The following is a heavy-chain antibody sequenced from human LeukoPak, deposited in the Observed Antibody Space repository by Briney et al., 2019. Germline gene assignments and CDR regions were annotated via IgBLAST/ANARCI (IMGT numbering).Heavy chain of an antibody. CDR3: ARLYGGSGSTSPIGGVDY. V-gene: IGHV4-59*08. CDR1: GGSINSYY. J-gene: IGHJ4*02. D-gene: IGHD2-2*01. CDR2: IYYSGST. Sequence: PSDTLSLTCTVSGGSINSYYWSWIRQPPGKGLEYIGYIYYSGSTDYNPSLKSRVTISVDTSKNRFSLNLSSVTAADTAVYYCARLYGGSGSTSPIGGVDYWGQGTLVTVSS.